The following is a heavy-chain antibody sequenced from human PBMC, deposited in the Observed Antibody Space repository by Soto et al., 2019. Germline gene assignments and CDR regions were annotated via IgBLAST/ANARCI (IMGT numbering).Heavy chain of an antibody. CDR3: ARDSVFGELLNMSGWFDP. Sequence: SETLSLTCTVSGGSISSGDYYWSWIRQPPGKGLEWIGYIYYSGSTYYNPSLKSRVTISVDTSKNQFSLKLSSVTAADTAVYYCARDSVFGELLNMSGWFDPWGQGTLVTVSS. CDR2: IYYSGST. V-gene: IGHV4-30-4*01. J-gene: IGHJ5*02. D-gene: IGHD3-10*01. CDR1: GGSISSGDYY.